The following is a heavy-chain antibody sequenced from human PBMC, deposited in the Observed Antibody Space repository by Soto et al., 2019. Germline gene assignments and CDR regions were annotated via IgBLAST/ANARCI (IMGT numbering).Heavy chain of an antibody. J-gene: IGHJ1*01. Sequence: EVQLLESGGTLVQPGGSLRLSCAASGFTLSSHDMSWVRQTPDKGLEWVSGISASDGDAYYADPVKGQFTTSRDNSQNTLYLQMNSLRVEDTAVYYCAKDSDRDYFQNWGQGTLVTVSS. CDR1: GFTLSSHD. V-gene: IGHV3-23*01. CDR2: ISASDGDA. D-gene: IGHD3-10*01. CDR3: AKDSDRDYFQN.